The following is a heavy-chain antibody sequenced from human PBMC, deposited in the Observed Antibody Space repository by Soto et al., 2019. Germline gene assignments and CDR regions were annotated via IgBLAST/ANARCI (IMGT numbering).Heavy chain of an antibody. J-gene: IGHJ6*02. CDR3: ASGQARQQLFFYYYYGMDV. V-gene: IGHV4-39*01. D-gene: IGHD6-13*01. Sequence: SETLSLTCTVSGGSISSSSYYWGWIRQPPGKGLEWIGSIYYSGSTYYNPSLKSRVTISVDTSKNQFSLKLSSVTAADTAVYYCASGQARQQLFFYYYYGMDVWGQGTTVTVSS. CDR1: GGSISSSSYY. CDR2: IYYSGST.